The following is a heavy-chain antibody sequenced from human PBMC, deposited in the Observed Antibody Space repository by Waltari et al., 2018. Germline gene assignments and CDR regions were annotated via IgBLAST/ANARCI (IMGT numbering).Heavy chain of an antibody. CDR1: GFTFGDYA. J-gene: IGHJ4*02. CDR3: TREYDILTGQSHY. Sequence: EVQLVESGGGLVQPGRSLRLSCTASGFTFGDYAMSWFRQAPGKGLEWVGLIRSKAYGGTTEYAASVKGRFTISRDDSKSIAYLQMNSLKTEDTAVYYCTREYDILTGQSHYWGQGTLVTVSS. V-gene: IGHV3-49*03. CDR2: IRSKAYGGTT. D-gene: IGHD3-9*01.